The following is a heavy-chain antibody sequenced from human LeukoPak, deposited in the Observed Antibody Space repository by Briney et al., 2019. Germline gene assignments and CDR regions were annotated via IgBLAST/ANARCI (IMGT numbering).Heavy chain of an antibody. J-gene: IGHJ4*02. CDR2: IYYSGST. D-gene: IGHD4-17*01. Sequence: PSETLSLTCTVSGGSVSSGSYYWSWIRQPPGKGLEWIGYIYYSGSTNYNPSLKSRVTISVDTSKDQFSLKLSSVTAADTAVYYCARDHYVGYFDYWGQGTLVTVSS. CDR3: ARDHYVGYFDY. CDR1: GGSVSSGSYY. V-gene: IGHV4-61*01.